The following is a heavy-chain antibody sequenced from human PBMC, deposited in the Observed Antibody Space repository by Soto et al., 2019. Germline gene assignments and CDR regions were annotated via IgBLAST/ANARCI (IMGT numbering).Heavy chain of an antibody. V-gene: IGHV1-2*04. Sequence: ASVKVSCKASGYTFTGYYMHWVRQAPGQGLEWMGWINPNSGGTNYAQKFQGWVTMTRDTSISTAYMELSRLRSDDTAVYYCAREYRGSYDFWSGSKGYYYYYGMDVWGQGTTVTVSS. CDR1: GYTFTGYY. CDR3: AREYRGSYDFWSGSKGYYYYYGMDV. CDR2: INPNSGGT. D-gene: IGHD3-3*01. J-gene: IGHJ6*02.